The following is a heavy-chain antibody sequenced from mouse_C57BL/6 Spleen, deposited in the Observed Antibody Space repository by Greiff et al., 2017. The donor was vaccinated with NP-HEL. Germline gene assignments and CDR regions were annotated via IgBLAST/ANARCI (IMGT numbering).Heavy chain of an antibody. CDR3: ARNYGSSFFDY. D-gene: IGHD1-1*01. CDR2: IYPSDSET. CDR1: GYTFTSYW. J-gene: IGHJ2*01. V-gene: IGHV1-61*01. Sequence: QVQLKQSGAELVRPGSSVKLSCKASGYTFTSYWMDWVKQRPGQGLEWIGNIYPSDSETHYNQKFKDKATLTVDKSSSTAYMQLSSLTSEDSAVYYCARNYGSSFFDYWGQGTTLTVSS.